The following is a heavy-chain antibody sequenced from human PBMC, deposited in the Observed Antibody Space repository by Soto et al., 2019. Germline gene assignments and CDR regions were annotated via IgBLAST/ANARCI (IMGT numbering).Heavy chain of an antibody. D-gene: IGHD3-10*01. CDR2: IRSNADGGTV. CDR3: PAAGFRGVVRSGMDV. V-gene: IGHV3-15*01. Sequence: DVQLVESGGGLVKPGGSLRLSCRTSGFTFSKAWMRWVRQAPGKGLEWVGRIRSNADGGTVEYAAPVKGRFIISRDDSTNTWYLQMNGLDTEDPGVYYCPAAGFRGVVRSGMDVWGQGPRSPSP. CDR1: GFTFSKAW. J-gene: IGHJ6*02.